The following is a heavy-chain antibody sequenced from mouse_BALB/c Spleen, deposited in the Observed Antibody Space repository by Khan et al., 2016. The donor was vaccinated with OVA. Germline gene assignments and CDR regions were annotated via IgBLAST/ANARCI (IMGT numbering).Heavy chain of an antibody. J-gene: IGHJ4*01. D-gene: IGHD2-10*01. V-gene: IGHV2-6-1*01. CDR1: GFSLTNYG. CDR3: ARQPYYHYYVMDY. CDR2: IWSDGST. Sequence: QVKLKESGPGLVAPSQSLSITCTISGFSLTNYGVHWVRLPPGKGLEWLVVIWSDGSTTYNSALKSRLSISKDNSKSQVFLKMNSLQTDDTAMYYCARQPYYHYYVMDYWGQGTSVTVSS.